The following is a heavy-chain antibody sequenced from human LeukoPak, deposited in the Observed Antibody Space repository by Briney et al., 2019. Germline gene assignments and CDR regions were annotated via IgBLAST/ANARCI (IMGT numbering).Heavy chain of an antibody. CDR1: GFTFSSYA. CDR3: ARFLNYYGSGSAQR. CDR2: ISYDGSNK. J-gene: IGHJ4*02. D-gene: IGHD3-10*01. V-gene: IGHV3-30-3*01. Sequence: GGSLRLSCAASGFTFSSYAMHWVRQAPGKGLEWVAVISYDGSNKYYADSVKGRFTISRDNSKNTLYLQMNSLRAEDTAVYYCARFLNYYGSGSAQRWGQGTLVTVSS.